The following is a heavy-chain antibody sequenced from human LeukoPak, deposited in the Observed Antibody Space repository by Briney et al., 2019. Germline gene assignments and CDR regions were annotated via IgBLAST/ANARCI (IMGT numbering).Heavy chain of an antibody. CDR2: IRYTGST. Sequence: SETLSLTCTVSGGSISGYYWTWIRQSPGKRPEWLAYIRYTGSTNYNPSLKSRVTISVDTSKNQFSLKLTSVTAADTAVYYCARGQGTVTTHWGQGTLVTVSS. D-gene: IGHD4-17*01. CDR3: ARGQGTVTTH. J-gene: IGHJ4*02. V-gene: IGHV4-59*12. CDR1: GGSISGYY.